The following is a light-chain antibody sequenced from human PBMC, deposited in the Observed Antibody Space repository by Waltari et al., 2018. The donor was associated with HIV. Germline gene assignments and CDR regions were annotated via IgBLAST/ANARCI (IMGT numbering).Light chain of an antibody. CDR3: SSYGGGNTVL. Sequence: QSALTQPPSASGSPGQPVTISCTRTSSDVGRFKYVSWYQQHPGKAPKLMIYDVTKWPSGVPDRFSGSKSGNTASLTVSGLQAEDEADYYCSSYGGGNTVLFGGGTRLTVL. CDR1: SSDVGRFKY. V-gene: IGLV2-8*01. CDR2: DVT. J-gene: IGLJ3*02.